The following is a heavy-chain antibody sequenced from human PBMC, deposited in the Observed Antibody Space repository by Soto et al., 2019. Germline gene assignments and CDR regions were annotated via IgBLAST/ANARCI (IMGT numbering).Heavy chain of an antibody. V-gene: IGHV3-72*01. CDR1: GFTFSDLH. CDR2: ITKKLDNYTT. D-gene: IGHD2-15*01. J-gene: IGHJ5*02. Sequence: GVSLRRSCSASGFTFSDLHMDWVRQAPGKGLEWVGRITKKLDNYTTQYAASVKDRFTISRDDSKSSVYLQMNRLMTEDTAVYYCGDIGYCFGARCPPWGQGTLVTVSS. CDR3: GDIGYCFGARCPP.